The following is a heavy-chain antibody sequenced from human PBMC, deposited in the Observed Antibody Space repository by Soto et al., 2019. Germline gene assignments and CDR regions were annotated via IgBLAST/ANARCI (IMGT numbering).Heavy chain of an antibody. Sequence: WGSLILSCAASGFTFSTYGMHWVRQAPGKGLEWVAVISYDGSKKDYADSVKGRFTISRDNSKNTLYLQMNSLRAEDTAIYYCAKDLGIITSMYYCGSWGLGTLVTAPQ. V-gene: IGHV3-30*18. CDR1: GFTFSTYG. CDR3: AKDLGIITSMYYCGS. D-gene: IGHD2-21*01. J-gene: IGHJ5*02. CDR2: ISYDGSKK.